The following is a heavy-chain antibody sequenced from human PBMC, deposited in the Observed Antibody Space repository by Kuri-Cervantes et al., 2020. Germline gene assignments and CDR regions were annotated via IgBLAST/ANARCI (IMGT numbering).Heavy chain of an antibody. CDR2: FDPEDGET. CDR1: GYTLTELS. Sequence: ASVKVSCKVSGYTLTELSRHWVRQAPGKGLEWMGGFDPEDGETIYAQKFQGRVTMTEDTSTDTAYMELRSLRSDDNAVYYCAGGGRGGLLWFGGLEYGMDVWGQGTMVTVSS. D-gene: IGHD3-10*01. V-gene: IGHV1-24*01. CDR3: AGGGRGGLLWFGGLEYGMDV. J-gene: IGHJ6*02.